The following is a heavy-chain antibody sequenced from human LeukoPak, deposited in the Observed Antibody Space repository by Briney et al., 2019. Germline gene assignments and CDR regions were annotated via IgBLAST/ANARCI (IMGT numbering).Heavy chain of an antibody. V-gene: IGHV3-30*03. CDR3: ASPLYDYVWGSPDAFDI. CDR1: GFTFSSYG. J-gene: IGHJ3*02. CDR2: ISYDGSNK. D-gene: IGHD3-16*01. Sequence: GGSLRLSCAASGFTFSSYGMPRARQAPGKGLEWVAVISYDGSNKYYADSVKGRFTISRDNSKNTLYLQMNSLRAEDTAVYYCASPLYDYVWGSPDAFDIWGQGTMVTVSS.